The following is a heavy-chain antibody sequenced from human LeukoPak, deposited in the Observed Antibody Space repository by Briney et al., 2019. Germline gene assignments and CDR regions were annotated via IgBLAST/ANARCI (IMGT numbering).Heavy chain of an antibody. CDR2: IRYDGSNK. V-gene: IGHV3-30*02. CDR1: GFTFSSYG. Sequence: QPGGSLRLSCAASGFTFSSYGMHWVRQAPGKGLEWVAFIRYDGSNKYHADSVKGRFTISRDNSKNTLYLQMNSLRAEDTAVYYCAKDTRFGELLPDYWGQGALVTVSS. J-gene: IGHJ4*02. CDR3: AKDTRFGELLPDY. D-gene: IGHD3-10*01.